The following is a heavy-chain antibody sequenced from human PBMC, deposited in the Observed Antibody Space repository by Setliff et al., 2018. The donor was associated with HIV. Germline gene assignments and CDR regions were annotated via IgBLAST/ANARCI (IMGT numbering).Heavy chain of an antibody. CDR2: ISAYNGNT. J-gene: IGHJ3*02. Sequence: ASVKVSCKASGYTFTSYGISWVRQAPGQGLEWMGWISAYNGNTNYAQKLQGRVTMTTDTSTSTAYMELRSLRSEDTAVYYCARVPEIEISGLLTSWGAFDIWGQGTMVTVSS. CDR1: GYTFTSYG. V-gene: IGHV1-18*01. D-gene: IGHD2-2*01. CDR3: ARVPEIEISGLLTSWGAFDI.